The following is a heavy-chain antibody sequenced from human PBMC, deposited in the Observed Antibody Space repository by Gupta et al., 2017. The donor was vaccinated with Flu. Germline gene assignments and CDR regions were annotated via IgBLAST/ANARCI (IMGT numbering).Heavy chain of an antibody. V-gene: IGHV4-59*01. CDR1: GGSISEYY. CDR3: AGSWGPGGNYQRLDT. CDR2: GHQSGTT. J-gene: IGHJ5*02. D-gene: IGHD1-26*01. Sequence: QVQLQESGPGLVKPSETLSLTCTVSGGSISEYYWCWIRQPPGKGLEWIGYGHQSGTTNYNASLKSRVTISVDTSKKQFSLNLNSVTAADTAVYYCAGSWGPGGNYQRLDTWGQGTLVTVSS.